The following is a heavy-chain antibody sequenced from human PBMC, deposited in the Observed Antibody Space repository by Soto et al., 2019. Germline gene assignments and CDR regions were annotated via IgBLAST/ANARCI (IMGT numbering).Heavy chain of an antibody. CDR2: IYYSGST. CDR1: GASISSGDYY. V-gene: IGHV4-30-4*01. J-gene: IGHJ6*02. D-gene: IGHD5-18*01. CDR3: ARASPVVTDV. Sequence: QVQLQESGPGLVKPSQTLSLICSVSGASISSGDYYWSWIRQPPGKGLELIGYIYYSGSTYYNPSLKSRVTISADTSRNQFSLKLSSVTAADTAVYYWARASPVVTDVWGQGTTVTFSS.